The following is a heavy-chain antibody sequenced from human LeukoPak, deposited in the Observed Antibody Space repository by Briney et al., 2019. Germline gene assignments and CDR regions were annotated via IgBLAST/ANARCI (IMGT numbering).Heavy chain of an antibody. D-gene: IGHD3-22*01. CDR1: GYTFTGFY. Sequence: GASVKVSCKASGYTFTGFYMHWVRQAPGQSLEWMGWINANSGGADYTQKFQGRVTMTRDTSISTAYMELSRLRSDDTAVYYCARAPLTYYYDSSGYDPWFDYWGQGTLVTVSS. V-gene: IGHV1-2*02. CDR3: ARAPLTYYYDSSGYDPWFDY. J-gene: IGHJ4*02. CDR2: INANSGGA.